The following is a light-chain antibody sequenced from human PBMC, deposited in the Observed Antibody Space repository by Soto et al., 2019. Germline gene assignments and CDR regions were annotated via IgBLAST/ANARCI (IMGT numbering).Light chain of an antibody. J-gene: IGKJ5*01. Sequence: SVRAPSPYSVSVSMGERATINCKSSQSVLLTSNNKNYLAWYQQKPGQPPKLLIYWASTRESGVPDRFSASGSGTDFTLTITILQAQDVAVYYCQQYYCPPSTFGQGTRLEIK. CDR3: QQYYCPPST. CDR2: WAS. V-gene: IGKV4-1*01. CDR1: QSVLLTSNNKNY.